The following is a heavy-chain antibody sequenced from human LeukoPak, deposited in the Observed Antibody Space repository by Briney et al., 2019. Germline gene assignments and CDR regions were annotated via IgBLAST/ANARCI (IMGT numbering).Heavy chain of an antibody. Sequence: GGSLRLSCAASGFTFSNYAMSWVRQAPGKGLEWVSTIDGPTYRTHYADSVMGRFTISRDNSKNTLYLQMSSLRAEDTAVYYCAKSPADYGDDLFDCWGQGTLVTVSS. V-gene: IGHV3-23*01. CDR3: AKSPADYGDDLFDC. CDR1: GFTFSNYA. D-gene: IGHD4-17*01. CDR2: IDGPTYRT. J-gene: IGHJ4*02.